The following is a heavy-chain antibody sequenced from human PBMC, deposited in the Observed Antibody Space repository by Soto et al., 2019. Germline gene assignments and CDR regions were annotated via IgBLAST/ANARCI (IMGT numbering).Heavy chain of an antibody. D-gene: IGHD3-10*01. V-gene: IGHV3-23*01. Sequence: EVQLLESGGGLVQPGGSLRLSCAASVFIFSSYALNWVRQAPGKGLEWVSSISGGGGSTNYADSAKGRFTISRDNSKNTLYLHLNSLRAEDTAPYYCASAFYGSGSYWGFDYWRQGTLVTVSS. CDR1: VFIFSSYA. CDR3: ASAFYGSGSYWGFDY. J-gene: IGHJ4*02. CDR2: ISGGGGST.